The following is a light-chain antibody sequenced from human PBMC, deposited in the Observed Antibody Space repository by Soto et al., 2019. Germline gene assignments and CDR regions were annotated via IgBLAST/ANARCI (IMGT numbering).Light chain of an antibody. CDR1: QVIRND. CDR2: DAS. Sequence: DTQMTQSPSSLSASVGDRVTITCRASQVIRNDLSWYQQKPGKAPTLLIYDASNLKTGVPSRFSGLGSGTHFTLTISNLQPEDIATYFCQHYDDVLVTFGGGTKVDIK. J-gene: IGKJ4*01. V-gene: IGKV1-33*01. CDR3: QHYDDVLVT.